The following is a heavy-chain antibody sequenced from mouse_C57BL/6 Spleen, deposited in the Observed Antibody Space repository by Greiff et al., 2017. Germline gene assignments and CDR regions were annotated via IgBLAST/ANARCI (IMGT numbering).Heavy chain of an antibody. J-gene: IGHJ2*01. D-gene: IGHD1-1*01. CDR2: IDPSDSYT. Sequence: QVQLKQPGAELVMPGASVKLSCKASGYTFTSYWMHWVKQRPGQGLEWIGEIDPSDSYTNYNQQFKGKSTLTVDKSSSTAYMQLSSLTSEDSAVYYCARSLYYYGSSPYYFDYWGQGTTLTVSS. V-gene: IGHV1-69*01. CDR3: ARSLYYYGSSPYYFDY. CDR1: GYTFTSYW.